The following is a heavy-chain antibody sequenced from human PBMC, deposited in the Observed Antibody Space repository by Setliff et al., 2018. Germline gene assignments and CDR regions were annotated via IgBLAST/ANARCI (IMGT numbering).Heavy chain of an antibody. CDR3: ARGSTMIQGVRLYYHGLDV. V-gene: IGHV4-61*02. Sequence: TLSLTCIVSGGSISSATSYWNWIRQPAGKELEWIGRIYAIRSTNYNPSLKSRVTISLDTSNNQFSLKLSSVTAADTAVYYCARGSTMIQGVRLYYHGLDVWGQGTTVTISS. CDR1: GGSISSATSY. J-gene: IGHJ6*02. CDR2: IYAIRST. D-gene: IGHD3-10*01.